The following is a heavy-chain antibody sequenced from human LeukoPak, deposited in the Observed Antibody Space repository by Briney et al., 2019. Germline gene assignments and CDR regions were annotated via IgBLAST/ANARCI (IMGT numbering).Heavy chain of an antibody. D-gene: IGHD3-3*01. CDR2: ISSSSSYI. Sequence: GGSLRLSCAASGFTFSSYSMNWVRQAPGKGLEWVSSISSSSSYIYYADSVKGRFTISRDNAKISLYLQMNSLRAEDTAVYYCARPRERYDFWSGYYLTLDYWGQGTLVTVSS. CDR3: ARPRERYDFWSGYYLTLDY. V-gene: IGHV3-21*01. CDR1: GFTFSSYS. J-gene: IGHJ4*02.